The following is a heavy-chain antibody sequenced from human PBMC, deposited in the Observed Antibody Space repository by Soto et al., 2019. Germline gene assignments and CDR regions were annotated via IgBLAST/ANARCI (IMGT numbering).Heavy chain of an antibody. V-gene: IGHV3-9*01. CDR1: GFTFDDYA. D-gene: IGHD6-19*01. Sequence: EVQLVESGGGLVQPGRSPRLSCAASGFTFDDYAMHWVRQAPGKGLEWVSGISWNSGSIGYADSVKGRFTISRDNAKNSLYLQMNSLRAEDTALYYCAKWSNVSGIAVAGTGWGQGTLVTVSS. CDR2: ISWNSGSI. CDR3: AKWSNVSGIAVAGTG. J-gene: IGHJ4*02.